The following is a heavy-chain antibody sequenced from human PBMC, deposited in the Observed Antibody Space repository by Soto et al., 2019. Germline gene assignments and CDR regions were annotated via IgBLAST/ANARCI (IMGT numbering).Heavy chain of an antibody. D-gene: IGHD3-10*01. V-gene: IGHV4-59*01. J-gene: IGHJ4*02. CDR3: VSYVRQSGRYALDY. Sequence: QVQLQESGPGLVKPSETLSLTCTVSGDSISYYYWSWIRQPPGKGLEWIGYVCYDGSTNYNPSLESRVTMSIDTSMNQFSLKLSSVIAADTAVYYCVSYVRQSGRYALDYWGQGTLVTVSS. CDR1: GDSISYYY. CDR2: VCYDGST.